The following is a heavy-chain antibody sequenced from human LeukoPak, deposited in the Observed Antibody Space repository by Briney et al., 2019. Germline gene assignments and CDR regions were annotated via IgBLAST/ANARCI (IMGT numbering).Heavy chain of an antibody. CDR3: ARPSGSSWYPAFDL. V-gene: IGHV3-48*04. Sequence: PGGSLRLSCAASRFTFSLYSMNWVRQAPGKGLEWVSYINRGGDTTWYADSVKDRFTISRDNAKNSLFLHMNSLGVDDTAVYYCARPSGSSWYPAFDLWGQGTMVTVSS. D-gene: IGHD6-13*01. CDR2: INRGGDTT. J-gene: IGHJ3*01. CDR1: RFTFSLYS.